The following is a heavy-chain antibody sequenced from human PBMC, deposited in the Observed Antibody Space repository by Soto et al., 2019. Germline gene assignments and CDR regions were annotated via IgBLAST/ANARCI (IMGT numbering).Heavy chain of an antibody. CDR1: GGTFSSYA. CDR2: IIPIFGTA. Sequence: QVQLVQSGAEVKKPGSSVKVSCKASGGTFSSYAISWVRQAPGQGLEWMGGIIPIFGTANYAQKFQGRVTITAADSTSTAYMGLGSLRSEDTAVYYCSGQYGDFFMYYFDYWGQGTLVTVSS. V-gene: IGHV1-69*12. D-gene: IGHD4-17*01. J-gene: IGHJ4*02. CDR3: SGQYGDFFMYYFDY.